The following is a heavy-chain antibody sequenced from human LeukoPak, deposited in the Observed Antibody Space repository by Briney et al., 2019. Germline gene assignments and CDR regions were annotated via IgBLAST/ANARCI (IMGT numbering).Heavy chain of an antibody. V-gene: IGHV3-30*02. CDR1: GFSFGGYG. CDR3: VRDGIGGSTTLDS. J-gene: IGHJ5*01. Sequence: PGGSLRLSCAASGFSFGGYGMHWVRQTPGKGLDWVSFVRYDGSKTYYGDSAKGRFTISRDNSNNTVYLQMNRLRPDDTAVYYCVRDGIGGSTTLDSWGQGTLVTVSS. CDR2: VRYDGSKT. D-gene: IGHD3-16*01.